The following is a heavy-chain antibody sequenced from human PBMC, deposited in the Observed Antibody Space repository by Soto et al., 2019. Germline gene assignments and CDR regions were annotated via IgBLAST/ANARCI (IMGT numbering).Heavy chain of an antibody. Sequence: SETLSLTCTVSGGSISSYYWGWIRQPPGKGLVWIGSIYHSGSTYYNPSLKSRVTISVDTSKNQFSLKLTSVTAADTAVYYCARHSSYSSGWIDYWGQGTLVTVSS. D-gene: IGHD6-19*01. V-gene: IGHV4-39*01. CDR3: ARHSSYSSGWIDY. CDR2: IYHSGST. J-gene: IGHJ4*02. CDR1: GGSISSYY.